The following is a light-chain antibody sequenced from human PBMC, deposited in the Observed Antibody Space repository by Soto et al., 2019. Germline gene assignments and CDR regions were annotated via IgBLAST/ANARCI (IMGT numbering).Light chain of an antibody. V-gene: IGKV3-20*01. CDR2: GAS. CDR3: QQYGSSPRT. Sequence: VSTQSPGTLSLSPGERATLSCRASQSVSNNYLAWYQQKPGQAPRLLIYGASSRATGIPDRFSGSGSGTDFILTISRLEPEDFAVYYCQQYGSSPRTFGQGTKVDIK. CDR1: QSVSNNY. J-gene: IGKJ1*01.